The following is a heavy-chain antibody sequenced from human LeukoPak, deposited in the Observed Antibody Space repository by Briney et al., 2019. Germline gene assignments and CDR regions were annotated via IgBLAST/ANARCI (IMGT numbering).Heavy chain of an antibody. Sequence: SETLSLTCAVYGGSFSGYYWSWIRQPPGKGLEWIGEINHSGSTNYNPSLKSRVTISVDTSKNQFSPKLSSVTAADTAVYYCARARSGSSYYYGMDVWGQGTTVTVSS. D-gene: IGHD3-10*01. V-gene: IGHV4-34*01. J-gene: IGHJ6*02. CDR1: GGSFSGYY. CDR3: ARARSGSSYYYGMDV. CDR2: INHSGST.